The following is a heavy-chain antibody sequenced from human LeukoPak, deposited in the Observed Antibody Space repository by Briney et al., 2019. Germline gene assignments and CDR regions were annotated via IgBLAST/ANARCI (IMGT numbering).Heavy chain of an antibody. CDR2: ISGSGGYT. J-gene: IGHJ4*02. CDR3: AKEYSGYDFDY. V-gene: IGHV3-23*01. D-gene: IGHD5-12*01. CDR1: GFPLRSYS. Sequence: GGSLRLSCAPSGFPLRSYSMSWVRHAPGKGREWVSAISGSGGYTYYADSVKGRFTISRDSSKNTLYLQMNSLRAEDTAVYYCAKEYSGYDFDYWGQGTLVTVSS.